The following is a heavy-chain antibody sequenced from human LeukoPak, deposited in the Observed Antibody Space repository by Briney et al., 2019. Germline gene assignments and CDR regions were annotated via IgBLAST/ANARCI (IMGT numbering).Heavy chain of an antibody. CDR1: GGSISSYY. V-gene: IGHV4-59*01. CDR3: ARMVVPAAYTKYAFDI. Sequence: PSETLSLTCTVSGGSISSYYWSWIRQPPGKGLEWIGYIYYSGSTNYNPSLKSRVTISVDTSKNQFSLKLSSVTAADTAVYYCARMVVPAAYTKYAFDIWGQGTMVTVSS. CDR2: IYYSGST. J-gene: IGHJ3*02. D-gene: IGHD2-2*01.